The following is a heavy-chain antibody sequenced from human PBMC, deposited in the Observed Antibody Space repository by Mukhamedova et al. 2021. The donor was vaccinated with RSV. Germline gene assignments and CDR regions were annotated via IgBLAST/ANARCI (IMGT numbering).Heavy chain of an antibody. CDR3: ATREAYNYYIDV. Sequence: GKGLEWVSGISGSGADTYYIDSVKGRFIISRDNSKNTLYLQMNSLRAEDTALYYCATREAYNYYIDVWGKGTTVTVSS. V-gene: IGHV3-23*01. CDR2: ISGSGADT. D-gene: IGHD1-26*01. J-gene: IGHJ6*03.